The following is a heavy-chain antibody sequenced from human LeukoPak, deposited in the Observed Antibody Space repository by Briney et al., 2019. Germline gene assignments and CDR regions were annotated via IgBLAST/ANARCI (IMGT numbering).Heavy chain of an antibody. Sequence: PWETLSLTCTVSGGSISSYYLSWMRQPPGKGLEWIGYIYYSGSANYNPSLKSRVTISVDPSKNQFSLKLSSVTAADTAVYYCARAARYYFDYWGQGTRVTVSS. CDR3: ARAARYYFDY. CDR1: GGSISSYY. J-gene: IGHJ4*02. CDR2: IYYSGSA. V-gene: IGHV4-59*01.